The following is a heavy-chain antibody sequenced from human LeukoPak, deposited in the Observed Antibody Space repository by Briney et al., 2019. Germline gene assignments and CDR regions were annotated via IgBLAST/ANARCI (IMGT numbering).Heavy chain of an antibody. CDR1: GFAFSNYA. Sequence: GGSLRRSCAASGFAFSNYAMHWVRQAPGKGLEWVAVISYDGGTKYYADSVKGRFTISRDNSKNTLYLQMNSLRAEDTAVYYCAKDKMAYSTSSWDYWGQGTLVTVSS. D-gene: IGHD6-6*01. CDR2: ISYDGGTK. CDR3: AKDKMAYSTSSWDY. J-gene: IGHJ4*02. V-gene: IGHV3-30*18.